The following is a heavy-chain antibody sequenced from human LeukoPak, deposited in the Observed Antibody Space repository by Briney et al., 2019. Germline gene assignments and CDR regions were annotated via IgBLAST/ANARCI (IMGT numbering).Heavy chain of an antibody. J-gene: IGHJ2*01. CDR1: GDTFTSYG. D-gene: IGHD5-12*01. CDR3: ARANIMPTYLDLWYFDL. CDR2: ISAYNGNT. V-gene: IGHV1-18*01. Sequence: GASVKVSCKDSGDTFTSYGMSWVRQAPGQGLEWMGWISAYNGNTNYAQKFQGRVTMTTDTSTSTAYMELRSLRSDDTAIYYCARANIMPTYLDLWYFDLWGRGTQVTVSS.